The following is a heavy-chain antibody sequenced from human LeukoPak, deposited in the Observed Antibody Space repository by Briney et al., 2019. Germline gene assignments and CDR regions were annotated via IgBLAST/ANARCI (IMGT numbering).Heavy chain of an antibody. CDR1: RFTLSIFV. V-gene: IGHV3-64D*09. Sequence: GGCLRHSCSAPRFTLSIFVIHWVRQAPRRGGEYVSRISSDGRSTYFPDSVKGRFTISRDNSKNKVSLQMSSLRAEDTAVYYCVKGFGYSSGWYEPFDICGQGTLVTVSS. CDR2: ISSDGRST. CDR3: VKGFGYSSGWYEPFDI. J-gene: IGHJ3*02. D-gene: IGHD6-19*01.